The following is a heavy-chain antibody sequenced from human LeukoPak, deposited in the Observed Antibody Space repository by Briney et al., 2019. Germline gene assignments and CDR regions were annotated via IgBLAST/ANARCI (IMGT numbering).Heavy chain of an antibody. J-gene: IGHJ4*02. CDR2: IHWDDDK. D-gene: IGHD3-3*01. V-gene: IGHV2-70*04. CDR1: GFSLSTSGMR. CDR3: ARTFGVVTFDY. Sequence: SGPTLVNPTQTLTLTCTFSGFSLSTSGMRVSWILQPPGNALEWLARIHWDDDKFYSTSLKTRLTISKDTSNNQVVLTMTNMDPVDTATYYSARTFGVVTFDYWGQGTLVTVSS.